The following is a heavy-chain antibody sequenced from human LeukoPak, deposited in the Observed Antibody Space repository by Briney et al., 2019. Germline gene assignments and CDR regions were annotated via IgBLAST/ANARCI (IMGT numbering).Heavy chain of an antibody. J-gene: IGHJ5*02. V-gene: IGHV5-10-1*01. CDR3: ARWGITMVRGDDYNWFDP. CDR1: GYSFTSYW. Sequence: GESLKISCKGSGYSFTSYWISWVRQMPGKGLEWMGRIDPRDSYTNYSPSFQGHVTISADKSISTAYLQWSSLKASDTATYYCARWGITMVRGDDYNWFDPWGQGTLVTVSS. CDR2: IDPRDSYT. D-gene: IGHD3-10*01.